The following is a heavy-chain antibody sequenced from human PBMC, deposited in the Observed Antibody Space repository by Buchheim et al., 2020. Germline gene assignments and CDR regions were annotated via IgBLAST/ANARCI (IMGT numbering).Heavy chain of an antibody. J-gene: IGHJ5*02. V-gene: IGHV4-31*03. CDR1: GGSISSGGYH. Sequence: QVQLRESGPGLVKPSQILSLTCTVSGGSISSGGYHWSWIRQHPGKGLEWIGYMSYSGSTYYNPSLKSRLTISVDTSKNQFSLKLTSVTAADTAVYYCARGGRNNWFDPWGQGTL. CDR3: ARGGRNNWFDP. CDR2: MSYSGST.